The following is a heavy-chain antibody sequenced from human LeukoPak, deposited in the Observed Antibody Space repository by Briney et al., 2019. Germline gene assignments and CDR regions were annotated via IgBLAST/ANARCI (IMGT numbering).Heavy chain of an antibody. CDR2: IFYSVSA. V-gene: IGHV4-59*01. CDR1: GGSIITYY. D-gene: IGHD4-17*01. Sequence: SEALSVTCSVSGGSIITYYWTCIRQPLAKGLEWSGYIFYSVSARYNPSPKSRVTISVETSKQKFSLKLSSVTAADTAVYYCAIAETTVTTSTFDYRGPGTLVTAS. J-gene: IGHJ4*02. CDR3: AIAETTVTTSTFDY.